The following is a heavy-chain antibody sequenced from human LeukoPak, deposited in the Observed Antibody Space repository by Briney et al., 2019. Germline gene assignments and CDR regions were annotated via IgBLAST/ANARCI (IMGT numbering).Heavy chain of an antibody. Sequence: GTSVRVFCKASGGTFTSDGITWVRQAPGLGLEWMGWSSAYNGKTDYAQKFQGRVTMTTDTSTYTAYMELRSLRSDDTAVYYCARDVAAAGRDNWFDPWGQGTPVTVSS. D-gene: IGHD6-13*01. V-gene: IGHV1-18*01. J-gene: IGHJ5*02. CDR1: GGTFTSDG. CDR3: ARDVAAAGRDNWFDP. CDR2: SSAYNGKT.